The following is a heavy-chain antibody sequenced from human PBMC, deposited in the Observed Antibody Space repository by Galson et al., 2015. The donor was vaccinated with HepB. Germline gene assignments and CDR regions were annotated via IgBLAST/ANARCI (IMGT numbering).Heavy chain of an antibody. Sequence: CAASGFTFDDYAMHWVRQVPGKGLEWVSGITWKSGSIDYADSVRGRFTVSRDNAKNSLYLQMNSLRVEDTALYYCAKVWIVRGIMGYYYPMDVWGQGTTVTVSS. V-gene: IGHV3-9*01. CDR1: GFTFDDYA. D-gene: IGHD3-10*01. CDR2: ITWKSGSI. J-gene: IGHJ6*02. CDR3: AKVWIVRGIMGYYYPMDV.